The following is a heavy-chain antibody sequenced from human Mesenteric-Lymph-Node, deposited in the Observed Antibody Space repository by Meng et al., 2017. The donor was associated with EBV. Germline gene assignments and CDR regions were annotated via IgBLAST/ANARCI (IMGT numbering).Heavy chain of an antibody. CDR1: GGSFRGYF. CDR2: IDRSGSS. V-gene: IGHV4-34*01. CDR3: ARGGLVCYGDSCQTFYFEY. Sequence: QVHLQQWRAGLLKPSXTLSPTCAXYGGSFRGYFWTCIRQSPGEGLEWIGEIDRSGSSSYNPSLQSRVTMSTDTSKNHFSLRLTSVTAADTAVYYCARGGLVCYGDSCQTFYFEYWSQGTLVTVSS. J-gene: IGHJ4*02. D-gene: IGHD4-17*01.